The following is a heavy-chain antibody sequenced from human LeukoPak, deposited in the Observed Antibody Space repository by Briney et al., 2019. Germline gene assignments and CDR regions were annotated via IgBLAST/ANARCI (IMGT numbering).Heavy chain of an antibody. CDR2: IYYSGST. V-gene: IGHV4-31*03. D-gene: IGHD3-10*01. J-gene: IGHJ4*02. Sequence: SETLSLTCTVSGGSISSGGYYWSWIRQHPGKGLEWIGYIYYSGSTYYNPSLKSRVTISVDTSKNQFSLQLNSVTPEDTAVYYCAEEGGSGRLNWGQGTLVTVSS. CDR3: AEEGGSGRLN. CDR1: GGSISSGGYY.